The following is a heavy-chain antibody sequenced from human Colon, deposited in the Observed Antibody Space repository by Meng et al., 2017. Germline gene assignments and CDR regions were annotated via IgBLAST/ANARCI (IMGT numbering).Heavy chain of an antibody. CDR2: IKPDGNEK. Sequence: GESLKISCAASGFTFSSYWMSWVRQAPGKGLEWVANIKPDGNEKYNVDSVKGRFTISRDNAKNSLYLQMNTLRAEDTAVYYCARYYSSSRGGRMDYWGQGTLVTVSS. CDR3: ARYYSSSRGGRMDY. V-gene: IGHV3-7*01. J-gene: IGHJ4*02. CDR1: GFTFSSYW. D-gene: IGHD6-6*01.